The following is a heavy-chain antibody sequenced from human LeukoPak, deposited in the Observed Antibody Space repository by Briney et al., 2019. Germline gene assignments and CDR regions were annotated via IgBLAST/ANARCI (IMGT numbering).Heavy chain of an antibody. D-gene: IGHD2-2*01. CDR3: ARVPGYYCSSTSCYGVWFDP. CDR2: INHSGST. Sequence: KSSETLSLTCAVYGGSFSGYYWSWIRQPPGKGLEWIGEINHSGSTNYNPSLKSRVTISVDTSKNQFSLKLSSVTAADTAVYYCARVPGYYCSSTSCYGVWFDPWGQGTLVTVSS. V-gene: IGHV4-34*01. J-gene: IGHJ5*02. CDR1: GGSFSGYY.